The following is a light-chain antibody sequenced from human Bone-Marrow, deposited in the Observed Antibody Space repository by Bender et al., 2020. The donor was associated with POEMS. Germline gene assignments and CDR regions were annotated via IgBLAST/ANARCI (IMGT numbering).Light chain of an antibody. CDR2: QDS. V-gene: IGLV3-1*01. CDR3: QAWHSGTWV. CDR1: KLGDKY. Sequence: SYELTQPPSVSVSPGQTASITCSGDKLGDKYACWYQQKPGQSPVLVIYQDSKRPSGIPERFSGSNSGNTANLTISGTQPMDEADYYCQAWHSGTWVFGGGTKLTVL. J-gene: IGLJ3*02.